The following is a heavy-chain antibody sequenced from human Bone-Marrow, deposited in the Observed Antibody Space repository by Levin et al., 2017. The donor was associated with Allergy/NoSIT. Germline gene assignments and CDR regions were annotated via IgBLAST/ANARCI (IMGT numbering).Heavy chain of an antibody. CDR2: VYSAGST. D-gene: IGHD2-15*01. CDR1: GITVFSNY. V-gene: IGHV3-66*01. CDR3: ATLGPTYCSGSNCPEDH. Sequence: GGSLRLSCAASGITVFSNYMTWVRQAPGKGLEWVSLVYSAGSTFYADSVKGRFTISRDNSKNTLYLQMDSLRAEDTAVYYCATLGPTYCSGSNCPEDHWGQGTLVTVSS. J-gene: IGHJ4*02.